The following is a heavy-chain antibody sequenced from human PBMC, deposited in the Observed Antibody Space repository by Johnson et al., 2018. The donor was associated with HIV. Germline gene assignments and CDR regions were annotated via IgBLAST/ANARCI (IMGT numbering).Heavy chain of an antibody. D-gene: IGHD3-22*01. Sequence: QMLLVESGGGVVQPGRSLRLSCAASGFTFSSYSMHWVRQAPGKGLEWVAVISYDGINKYYADSVKGRFTISRDNSKNTLYLQMNSLRAEDTAVYYCAKEGYYYDSKNDAFDIWGQGTMVTVSS. CDR2: ISYDGINK. J-gene: IGHJ3*02. CDR3: AKEGYYYDSKNDAFDI. V-gene: IGHV3-30*18. CDR1: GFTFSSYS.